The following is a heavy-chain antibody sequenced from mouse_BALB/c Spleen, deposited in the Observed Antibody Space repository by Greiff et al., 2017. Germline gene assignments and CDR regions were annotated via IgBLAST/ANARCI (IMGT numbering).Heavy chain of an antibody. J-gene: IGHJ4*01. V-gene: IGHV2-9*02. D-gene: IGHD1-1*01. Sequence: VKLQESGPGLVAPSQSLSITCTVSGFSLTSYGVHWVRQPPGKGLEWLGVIWAGGSTNYNSALMSRLSISKDNSKSQVFLKMNSLQTDDTAMYYCARVIRDAMDYWGQGTSVTVSS. CDR2: IWAGGST. CDR3: ARVIRDAMDY. CDR1: GFSLTSYG.